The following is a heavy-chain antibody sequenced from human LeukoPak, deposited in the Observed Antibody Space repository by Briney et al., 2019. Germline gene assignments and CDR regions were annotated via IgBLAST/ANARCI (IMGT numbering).Heavy chain of an antibody. CDR2: LYHSGST. D-gene: IGHD4-17*01. J-gene: IGHJ4*02. Sequence: SETLSLTCSVSGGSISGSSFYWGWIRQPPGKGLEWIGSLYHSGSTYYNPSLESRVTISVDTSKNQFSLKLSSVTAADTAVYYCARGVSNGDYVPYFDYWGQGTLVTVSS. V-gene: IGHV4-39*07. CDR3: ARGVSNGDYVPYFDY. CDR1: GGSISGSSFY.